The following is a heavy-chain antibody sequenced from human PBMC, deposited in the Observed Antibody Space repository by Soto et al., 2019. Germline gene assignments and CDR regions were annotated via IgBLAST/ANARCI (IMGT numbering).Heavy chain of an antibody. CDR2: IIPVFQTA. CDR1: GALFSSYP. D-gene: IGHD3-22*01. CDR3: ARGGSGYTWFNEF. Sequence: QEQLVQSGAEVKKPGSSVKVSCKASGALFSSYPISWVRQVPGQGLEWMGGIIPVFQTAYYTQRFPGRVTITADESTNTAYMELSSLRSEDTAIYYCARGGSGYTWFNEFWGQGTLVTVSS. V-gene: IGHV1-69*01. J-gene: IGHJ4*02.